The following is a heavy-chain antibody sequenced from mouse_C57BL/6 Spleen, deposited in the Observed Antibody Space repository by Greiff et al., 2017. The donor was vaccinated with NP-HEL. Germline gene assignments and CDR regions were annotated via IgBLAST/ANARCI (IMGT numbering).Heavy chain of an antibody. CDR1: GYTFTSYW. V-gene: IGHV1-59*01. J-gene: IGHJ1*03. CDR2: IDPSDSYT. CDR3: ARRYGSSYWYFDV. D-gene: IGHD1-1*01. Sequence: QVQLLQPGAELVRPGTSVKLSCKASGYTFTSYWMHWVQQRPGQGLEWIGLIDPSDSYTNYTQKFKGRATLTVDTSSSTAYMQLSSLTSEDAAVYYCARRYGSSYWYFDVWGTGTTVTVSS.